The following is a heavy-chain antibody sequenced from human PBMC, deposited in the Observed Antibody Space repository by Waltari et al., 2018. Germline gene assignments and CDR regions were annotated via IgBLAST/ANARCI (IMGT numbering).Heavy chain of an antibody. CDR2: IYSGGST. V-gene: IGHV3-53*01. J-gene: IGHJ4*02. Sequence: EVQLVESGGGLIQPGGSLRLSCAASGFTVSSNYMSWVRQAPGKGLEWVSVIYSGGSTYYADALKGRFTSSRDNSKNTLYLQMNSLRAEDTAVYYCARGVDYYGSGSPYYFDYWGQGTLVTVSS. CDR3: ARGVDYYGSGSPYYFDY. D-gene: IGHD3-10*01. CDR1: GFTVSSNY.